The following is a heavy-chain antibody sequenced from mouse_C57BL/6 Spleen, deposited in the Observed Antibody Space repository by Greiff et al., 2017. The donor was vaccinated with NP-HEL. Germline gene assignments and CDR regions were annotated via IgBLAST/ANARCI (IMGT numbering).Heavy chain of an antibody. J-gene: IGHJ3*01. V-gene: IGHV5-9*01. CDR1: GFTFSSYT. CDR3: ARHYYGSSFAY. D-gene: IGHD1-1*01. CDR2: ISGGGGNT. Sequence: DVHLVESGGGLVKPGGSLKLSCAASGFTFSSYTMSWVRQTPEKRLEWVATISGGGGNTYYPDSVKGRFTISRDNAKNTLYLQMSSLRSEDTALYYCARHYYGSSFAYWGQGTLVTVSA.